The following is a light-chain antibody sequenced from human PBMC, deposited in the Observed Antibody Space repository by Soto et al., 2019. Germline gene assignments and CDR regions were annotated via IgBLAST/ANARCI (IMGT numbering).Light chain of an antibody. J-gene: IGKJ1*01. CDR3: QQYNTYWT. CDR2: DAT. Sequence: MTQFRSPLSASLVDRVPLTCRASQNVNNWLAWYPPKPGKAPXXLIYDATVLETGVPSLFSSSGSGTEFTLAISGLPSDDFATDYCQQYNTYWTFGPGTKVDI. V-gene: IGKV1-5*01. CDR1: QNVNNW.